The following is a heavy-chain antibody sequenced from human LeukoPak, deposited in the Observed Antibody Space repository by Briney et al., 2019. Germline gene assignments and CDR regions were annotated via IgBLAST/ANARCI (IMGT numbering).Heavy chain of an antibody. CDR3: ARGRGHIYDPNTTGWFDP. CDR1: GFTFSSYA. CDR2: ISYDGSNK. Sequence: GGSLRLSCAASGFTFSSYAMHWVRQAPGKGLEWVAVISYDGSNKYYADSVKGRFTISRDNSKNTLYLQMNSLRAEDTAVYYCARGRGHIYDPNTTGWFDPWGQGTLVTASS. V-gene: IGHV3-30*04. D-gene: IGHD3-3*01. J-gene: IGHJ5*02.